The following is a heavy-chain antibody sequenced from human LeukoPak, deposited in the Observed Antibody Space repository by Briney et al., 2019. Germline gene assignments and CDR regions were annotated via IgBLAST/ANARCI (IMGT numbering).Heavy chain of an antibody. CDR3: VKGAYDYIEVAYFDF. D-gene: IGHD5-12*01. Sequence: ETLSLTCTVSGGSISSSSYYWGWIRQPPGKGLEWVSIIIASSGATVYADSVKGRFTISRDISKNTLYLQMNNLRVEDTAVYYCVKGAYDYIEVAYFDFWGQGILVTVSS. V-gene: IGHV3-23*01. J-gene: IGHJ4*01. CDR1: GGSISSSSYY. CDR2: IIASSGAT.